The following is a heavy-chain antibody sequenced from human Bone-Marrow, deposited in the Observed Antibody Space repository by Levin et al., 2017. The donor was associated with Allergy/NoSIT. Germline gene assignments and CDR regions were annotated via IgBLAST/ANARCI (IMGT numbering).Heavy chain of an antibody. CDR1: GGSFSGYY. CDR2: INHSGST. V-gene: IGHV4-34*01. CDR3: ARDFKQGFRQQGYYFDY. J-gene: IGHJ4*02. Sequence: SETLSLTCAVYGGSFSGYYWSWIRQPPGKGLEWIGEINHSGSTNYNPSLKSRVTISVDTSKNQFSLKLSSVTAADTAVYYCARDFKQGFRQQGYYFDYWGQGTLVTVSS. D-gene: IGHD6-13*01.